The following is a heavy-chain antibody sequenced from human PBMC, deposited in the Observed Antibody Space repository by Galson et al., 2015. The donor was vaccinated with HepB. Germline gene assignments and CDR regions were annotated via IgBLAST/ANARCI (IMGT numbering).Heavy chain of an antibody. V-gene: IGHV3-23*01. J-gene: IGHJ2*01. Sequence: SLRLSCAASGFTFGSYDMSWVRQDPGKGLEWVSSSGSDGGSTYAESVKGRFTISRDNSKNTLDLQMSSLRVEDTAIYYCAKARPYWYFDLWGRGTLVTVSS. CDR1: GFTFGSYD. CDR3: AKARPYWYFDL. CDR2: SSGSDGGS.